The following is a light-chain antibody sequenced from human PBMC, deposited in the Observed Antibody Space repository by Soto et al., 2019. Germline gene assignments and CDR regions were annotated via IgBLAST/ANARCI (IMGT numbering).Light chain of an antibody. J-gene: IGKJ1*01. V-gene: IGKV1-5*03. CDR1: QSISNW. Sequence: DIQMTQSPSTLSAPAGDRVTITCRASQSISNWLAWYQQKPGKAPKLLIYKASSLESGVPSRFSGSGSGTEFTLTISSLQPDDFATYYCQQYNSSFGQGTRVEIK. CDR2: KAS. CDR3: QQYNSS.